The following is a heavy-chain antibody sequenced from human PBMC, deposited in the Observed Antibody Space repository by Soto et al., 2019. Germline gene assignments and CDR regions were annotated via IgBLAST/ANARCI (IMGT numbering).Heavy chain of an antibody. Sequence: PSETLSLTCAVYGGSFSGYYWSWIRQPPGKGLEWIGEINHSGSTNYNPSLKSRVTISVDTSKNQFSLKLSSVTAADTAVYYCARWSGLGYCSSTSCWRGYYYYGMDVWGQGTTVTVSS. CDR3: ARWSGLGYCSSTSCWRGYYYYGMDV. CDR1: GGSFSGYY. J-gene: IGHJ6*02. V-gene: IGHV4-34*01. CDR2: INHSGST. D-gene: IGHD2-2*01.